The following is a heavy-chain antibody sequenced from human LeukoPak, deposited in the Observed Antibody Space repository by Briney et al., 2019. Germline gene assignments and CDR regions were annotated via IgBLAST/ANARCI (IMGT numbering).Heavy chain of an antibody. D-gene: IGHD3-22*01. J-gene: IGHJ4*02. CDR1: GYTFTGYY. CDR2: INPNSGGT. CDR3: ARDRYDSSGYYSDPYFDY. V-gene: IGHV1-2*02. Sequence: ASVKVSCQASGYTFTGYYMHWVRQAPGKGLEWMGWINPNSGGTNYAQKFQGRVTMTRDTSISTAYMELSRLRSDDTAVYYCARDRYDSSGYYSDPYFDYWGQGTLVTVSS.